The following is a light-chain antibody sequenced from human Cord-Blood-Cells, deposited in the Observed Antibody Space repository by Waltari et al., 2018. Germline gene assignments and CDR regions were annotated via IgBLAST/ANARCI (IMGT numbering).Light chain of an antibody. V-gene: IGLV2-23*01. CDR3: CSYAGSSTFVV. Sequence: QSALTQPASVSGSPGQSITISCTGTSSDVGSYNLVYWYQPHPGKAPKLMIYEGSKRPSGVSNRFSGSKSGNTASLTISGLQAEDEADYYCCSYAGSSTFVVFGGGTKLTVL. J-gene: IGLJ2*01. CDR1: SSDVGSYNL. CDR2: EGS.